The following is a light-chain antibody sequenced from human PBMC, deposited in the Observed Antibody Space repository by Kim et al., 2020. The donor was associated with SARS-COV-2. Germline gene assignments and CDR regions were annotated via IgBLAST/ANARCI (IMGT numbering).Light chain of an antibody. CDR2: DAS. V-gene: IGKV1-5*01. CDR3: QQYDIYSWT. Sequence: DIHMTQSPSTLSASVGDRVTLTCRASQSISTWLAWYQQKPGKAPKLLLYDASSLESGVPSRFSGSGSGTEFTLTISSLQPDDFATYYCQQYDIYSWTFGQGAKVDIK. CDR1: QSISTW. J-gene: IGKJ1*01.